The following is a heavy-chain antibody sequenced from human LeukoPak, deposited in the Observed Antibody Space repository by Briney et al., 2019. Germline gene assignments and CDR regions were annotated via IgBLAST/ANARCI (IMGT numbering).Heavy chain of an antibody. CDR1: GGSISSGGYS. J-gene: IGHJ5*02. CDR3: ARDVTMVRAVNWFDP. Sequence: SETLSLTCAVSGGSISSGGYSWSWIRQPPGKGLEWLGYIYHSGSTYYNPSLKSRVTISVDRSKNQFSLKLSSVTAADTAVYYCARDVTMVRAVNWFDPWGQGTLVTVSS. V-gene: IGHV4-30-2*01. D-gene: IGHD3-10*01. CDR2: IYHSGST.